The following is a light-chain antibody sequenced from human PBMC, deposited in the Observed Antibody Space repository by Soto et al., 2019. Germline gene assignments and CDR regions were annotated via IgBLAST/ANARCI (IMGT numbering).Light chain of an antibody. V-gene: IGLV1-44*01. J-gene: IGLJ3*02. CDR3: AAWDDSLNGVV. CDR2: SNN. CDR1: SSNIGSKT. Sequence: QSVLTQPPSASGTPGQRVTISCSGSSSNIGSKTVNWYQQLPGTAPQLLIYSNNQRPSGVPDRFSGSKSGTSASLAISGLESEDEAYYYCAAWDDSLNGVVFGGGTKLTVL.